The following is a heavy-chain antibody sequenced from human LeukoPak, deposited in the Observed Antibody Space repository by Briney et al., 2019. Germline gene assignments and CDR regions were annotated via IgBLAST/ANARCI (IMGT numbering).Heavy chain of an antibody. CDR1: GGSFSGYY. D-gene: IGHD3-10*01. Sequence: SETLSLTCAVYGGSFSGYYWSWIRQPPGKGLGWIGEINHSGSTNYNPSLKSRVTISVDTSKNQFSLKLSSVTAADTAVYYCARGRPYYGSGSYYNVRWFDPWGQGTLVTVSS. CDR3: ARGRPYYGSGSYYNVRWFDP. V-gene: IGHV4-34*01. J-gene: IGHJ5*02. CDR2: INHSGST.